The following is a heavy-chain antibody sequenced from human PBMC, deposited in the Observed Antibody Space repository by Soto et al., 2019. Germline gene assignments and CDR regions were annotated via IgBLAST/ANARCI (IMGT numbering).Heavy chain of an antibody. J-gene: IGHJ5*02. CDR2: MNPNSGNT. CDR3: ARGSSGYYDWDP. D-gene: IGHD3-22*01. Sequence: ASVKVSCKASGYTFTSYDINWVRQATGQGLEWMGWMNPNSGNTGYAQKFQGRVTMTRNTSISTAYMELRSLRSDDTAVYYCARGSSGYYDWDPWGQGTLVTVSS. V-gene: IGHV1-8*01. CDR1: GYTFTSYD.